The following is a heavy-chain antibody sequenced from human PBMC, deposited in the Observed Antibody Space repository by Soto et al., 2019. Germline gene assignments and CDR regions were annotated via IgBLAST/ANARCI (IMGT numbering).Heavy chain of an antibody. J-gene: IGHJ4*02. D-gene: IGHD6-19*01. CDR1: GFTFNSYW. CDR2: IKQDGSEK. V-gene: IGHV3-7*01. CDR3: AREQLGTAWYYNYFDY. Sequence: EVHLVESGGGLVQPGGSLRLSCAASGFTFNSYWMSWVRQAPGKGLEWVANIKQDGSEKYCVDSVEGRFTISRDNAKNTLYLQMNSLRAEDTAVYYCAREQLGTAWYYNYFDYWGQGALVTVSS.